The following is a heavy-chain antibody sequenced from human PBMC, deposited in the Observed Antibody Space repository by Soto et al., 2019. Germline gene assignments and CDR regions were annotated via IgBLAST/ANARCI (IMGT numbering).Heavy chain of an antibody. CDR3: ARVGQGYCSGTSCYSRGSRNFDY. Sequence: PSETLSLTCTVSGGSISSGGYYWSWIRQHPGKGLEWIGYIYYSGSTYYNPSLKSRVTIPVDTSKNQFFLKLSSVTAADTAVYYCARVGQGYCSGTSCYSRGSRNFDYWGQGTLVTVSS. CDR1: GGSISSGGYY. CDR2: IYYSGST. J-gene: IGHJ4*02. D-gene: IGHD2-2*02. V-gene: IGHV4-31*03.